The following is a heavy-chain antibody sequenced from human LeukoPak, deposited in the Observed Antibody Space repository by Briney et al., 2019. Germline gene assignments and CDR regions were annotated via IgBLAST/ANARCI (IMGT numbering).Heavy chain of an antibody. CDR1: GFTFSSYW. D-gene: IGHD3-16*01. CDR3: ARGGGLDV. CDR2: INHNGNVN. V-gene: IGHV3-7*03. Sequence: GGALRLSCAASGFTFSSYWMNWARQAPGKGLEWVASINHNGNVNYYVDSVKGRFTISRENAKNSLYLQKRNLRADDTAVYFCARGGGLDVWGQGATVTVSS. J-gene: IGHJ6*02.